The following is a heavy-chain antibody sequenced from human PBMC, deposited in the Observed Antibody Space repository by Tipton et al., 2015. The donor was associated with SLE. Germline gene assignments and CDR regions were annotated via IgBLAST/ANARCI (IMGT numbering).Heavy chain of an antibody. CDR2: INHSGST. Sequence: TLSLTCAVYGGSFSGYYWSWIRQPPGKGLEWIGEINHSGSTNYNPSLKSRVTISVDTAKNQFSLKLSSVTAADTAVYYCARAWTTVVNLDYWGQGTLVTVSS. D-gene: IGHD4-23*01. CDR1: GGSFSGYY. CDR3: ARAWTTVVNLDY. V-gene: IGHV4-34*01. J-gene: IGHJ4*02.